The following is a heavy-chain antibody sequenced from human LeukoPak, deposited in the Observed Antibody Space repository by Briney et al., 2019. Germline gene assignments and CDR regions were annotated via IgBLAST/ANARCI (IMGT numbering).Heavy chain of an antibody. D-gene: IGHD3-10*01. V-gene: IGHV3-23*01. CDR2: ISGSGGST. J-gene: IGHJ4*02. Sequence: PGGSLRLSCAASGFTFSSYAMSWVRQAPGKGLEWVSAISGSGGSTYYADSVKGRFTISRDNSKNTLYLQMNSLRAEDTAVYYCAKGHYYGSGSYSEALDYWGQGTLVTVSS. CDR1: GFTFSSYA. CDR3: AKGHYYGSGSYSEALDY.